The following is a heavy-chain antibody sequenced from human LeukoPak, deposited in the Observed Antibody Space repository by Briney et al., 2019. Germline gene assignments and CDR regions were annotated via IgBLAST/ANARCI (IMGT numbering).Heavy chain of an antibody. CDR2: ISPTGSTT. V-gene: IGHV3-74*01. CDR1: GFSFSGHW. Sequence: GGSLRLSCAAPGFSFSGHWMHWARQLPGKGLVWVSRISPTGSTTSYADSVKGRFTVSRDNAKNTLYLQVNNLRAEDTAVYYCARGPSSNWSGLDFWGQGTLLTVSS. CDR3: ARGPSSNWSGLDF. J-gene: IGHJ4*02. D-gene: IGHD6-13*01.